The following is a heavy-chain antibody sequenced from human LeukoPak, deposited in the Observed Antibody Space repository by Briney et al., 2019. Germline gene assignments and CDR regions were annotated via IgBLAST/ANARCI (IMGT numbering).Heavy chain of an antibody. V-gene: IGHV3-48*03. Sequence: PGGSLRLSCAASGFTFDDYGMSWVRQAPGKGLEWVSYISSAATTIYYADSVKGRFTISRDNAKNSLYLQMNSLTAEDTAVYFCARGTYDFWTGYYVDYWGQGTLVTVSS. J-gene: IGHJ4*02. CDR3: ARGTYDFWTGYYVDY. D-gene: IGHD3-3*01. CDR1: GFTFDDYG. CDR2: ISSAATTI.